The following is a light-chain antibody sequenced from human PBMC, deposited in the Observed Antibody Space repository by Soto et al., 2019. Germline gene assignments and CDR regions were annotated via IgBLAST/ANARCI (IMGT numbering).Light chain of an antibody. CDR1: SSDVGGYNY. V-gene: IGLV2-14*01. Sequence: QSVLTQPASVSGSPGQSITISCTGTSSDVGGYNYVSWYQQHPGKAPKLMIYEVSNRPSGVSNRFSGSKSGNTASLTISGLQAEDEADYYCSSYTSSRGGVFGTGTKSPS. CDR2: EVS. CDR3: SSYTSSRGGV. J-gene: IGLJ1*01.